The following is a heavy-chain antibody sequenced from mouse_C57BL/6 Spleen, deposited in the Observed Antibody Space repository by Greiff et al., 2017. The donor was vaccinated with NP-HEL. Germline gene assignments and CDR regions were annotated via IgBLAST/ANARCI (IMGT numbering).Heavy chain of an antibody. CDR3: ARLFTTVVADYAMDY. D-gene: IGHD1-1*01. CDR2: ISYSGST. J-gene: IGHJ4*01. V-gene: IGHV3-1*01. Sequence: EVQGVESGPGMVKPSQSLSLTCTVTGYSITSGYDWHWIRHFPGNKLEWMGYISYSGSTNYNPSLKSRISITHDTSKNHFFLKLNSVTTEDTATYYCARLFTTVVADYAMDYWGQGTSVTVSS. CDR1: GYSITSGYD.